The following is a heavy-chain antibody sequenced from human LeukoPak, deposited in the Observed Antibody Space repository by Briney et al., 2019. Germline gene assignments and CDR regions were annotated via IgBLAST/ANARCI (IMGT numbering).Heavy chain of an antibody. V-gene: IGHV3-23*01. CDR2: ISGSGGST. CDR3: AKDFSSSWHAGIDY. Sequence: GXXXXSAISGSGGSTYYADSVKGRFTISRDNSKNTLYLQMNSLRAEDTAVYYCAKDFSSSWHAGIDYWGQGTLVTVSS. D-gene: IGHD6-13*01. J-gene: IGHJ4*02.